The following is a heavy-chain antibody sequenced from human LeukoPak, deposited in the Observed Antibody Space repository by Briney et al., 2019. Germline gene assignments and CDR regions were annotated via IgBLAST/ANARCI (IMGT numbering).Heavy chain of an antibody. Sequence: SETLPLTCTVSGGSISSYYWSWIRQPPGKGLEWIGYIYYSGSTNYNPSLKSRVTISVDTSKNQFSLKLSSVTAADTAVYYCARDSGSSRGFDYWGQGTLVTVSS. CDR2: IYYSGST. J-gene: IGHJ4*02. V-gene: IGHV4-59*01. D-gene: IGHD6-13*01. CDR3: ARDSGSSRGFDY. CDR1: GGSISSYY.